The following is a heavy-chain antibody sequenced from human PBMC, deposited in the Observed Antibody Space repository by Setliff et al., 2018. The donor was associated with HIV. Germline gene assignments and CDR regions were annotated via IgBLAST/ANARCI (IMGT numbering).Heavy chain of an antibody. V-gene: IGHV4-59*08. CDR1: GGSISSYY. J-gene: IGHJ6*03. Sequence: SETLSLTCTVSGGSISSYYWSWIRQPPGKELEWIGYIYYSGSTNYNPSLKSRVTISVDTSKNQFSLKLSSVTAADTAVYYCARQITMVRGVYQPYYYYYMDVWGKGTTVTVSS. D-gene: IGHD3-10*01. CDR3: ARQITMVRGVYQPYYYYYMDV. CDR2: IYYSGST.